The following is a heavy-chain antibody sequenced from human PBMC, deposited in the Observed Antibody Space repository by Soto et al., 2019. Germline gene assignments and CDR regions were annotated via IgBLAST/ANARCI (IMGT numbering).Heavy chain of an antibody. Sequence: GESLRISCKGSGYTFTSHWIGWVRQMPGKGLEWMGIIYPGDSDTRYSPSFQGQVTISADKSITTAYLQWSSLKASDTAMYYCARHPDAADTSDFDYWGQGTLVTVSS. CDR3: ARHPDAADTSDFDY. V-gene: IGHV5-51*01. D-gene: IGHD6-25*01. CDR1: GYTFTSHW. J-gene: IGHJ4*02. CDR2: IYPGDSDT.